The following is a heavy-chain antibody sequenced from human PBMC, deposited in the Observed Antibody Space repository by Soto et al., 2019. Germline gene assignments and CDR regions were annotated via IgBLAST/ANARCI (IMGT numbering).Heavy chain of an antibody. CDR1: GFTFNIYA. J-gene: IGHJ6*02. Sequence: DVQLVESGGDLVQPGGSLRLSCAASGFTFNIYAMQWVRQVTGKGLEWVSSIGKGGDTYYADSVKGRFTISRENAKNSLYLQMSSLRAGDTAVYYCVRDPAGHGMDVWGQGTTVTVSS. V-gene: IGHV3-13*01. CDR2: IGKGGDT. D-gene: IGHD3-10*01. CDR3: VRDPAGHGMDV.